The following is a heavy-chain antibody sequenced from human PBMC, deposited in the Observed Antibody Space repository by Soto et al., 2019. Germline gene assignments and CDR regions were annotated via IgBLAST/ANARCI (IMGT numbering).Heavy chain of an antibody. CDR1: GFNVSTNY. CDR2: IYSGGTT. D-gene: IGHD1-26*01. Sequence: GGSLRLSCAASGFNVSTNYMAWVRQAPGKGLEWVSVIYSGGTTYYADSVKGRFIISRDKFKNTLYLQMNNLRAEDTALYYCARGSGSLYYFHYWGQGTLVTVSS. CDR3: ARGSGSLYYFHY. J-gene: IGHJ4*02. V-gene: IGHV3-53*01.